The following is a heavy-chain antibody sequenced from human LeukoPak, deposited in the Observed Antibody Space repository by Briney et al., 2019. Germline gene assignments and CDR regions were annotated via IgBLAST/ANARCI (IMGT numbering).Heavy chain of an antibody. Sequence: PSETLSLTCTVSGGSISSYYWSWIRQPPGKGLEWIGEINHSGSTNYNPSLKSRVTISVDTSKNQFSLKLSSVTAADTAVYYCARYKAAAYYYDSSGYRYWGQGTLVTVSS. CDR2: INHSGST. CDR3: ARYKAAAYYYDSSGYRY. V-gene: IGHV4-34*01. J-gene: IGHJ4*02. D-gene: IGHD3-22*01. CDR1: GGSISSYY.